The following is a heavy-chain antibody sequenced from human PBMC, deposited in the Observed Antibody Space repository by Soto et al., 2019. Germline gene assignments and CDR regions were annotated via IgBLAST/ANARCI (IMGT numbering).Heavy chain of an antibody. CDR3: AKDLQSYGDYDYYCYGMDV. Sequence: QVQLVESGGGEVQPGRSLTISCAASGFTFSTYGMHWVRQTPGKGLEWAAVISYDGTNKFYSDSVKGRFTISRDNFKNTLTLQMNSLRADDTAVYSCAKDLQSYGDYDYYCYGMDVWGLGTRVTVSS. CDR1: GFTFSTYG. CDR2: ISYDGTNK. J-gene: IGHJ6*02. D-gene: IGHD4-17*01. V-gene: IGHV3-30*18.